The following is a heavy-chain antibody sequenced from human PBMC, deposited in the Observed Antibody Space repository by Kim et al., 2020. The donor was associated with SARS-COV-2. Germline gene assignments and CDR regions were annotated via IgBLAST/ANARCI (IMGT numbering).Heavy chain of an antibody. J-gene: IGHJ3*02. CDR3: VKDIGPYSGAFHI. CDR1: GFTFDDYA. V-gene: IGHV3-9*01. D-gene: IGHD2-15*01. Sequence: GGSLRLSCAASGFTFDDYAMHWVRQTPGKGLEWVSGVDWSSGSIDYADSVKGRFSSSRDNANNSLHLQMNNLRPEDTALYYCVKDIGPYSGAFHIWGQGTVVTVSS. CDR2: VDWSSGSI.